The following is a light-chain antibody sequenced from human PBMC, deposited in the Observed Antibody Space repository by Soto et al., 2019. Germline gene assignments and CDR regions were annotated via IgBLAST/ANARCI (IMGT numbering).Light chain of an antibody. CDR3: LLSYNGPYV. Sequence: QAVVTQEPSLTVSPGGTATLTCGSSTGAVTNGHYPYWFQRKPGQAPRTLIYDTTNRHSWTPARFSGSLLGGKAALTLSGAQPEDEAEYYCLLSYNGPYVFGTGTKVTVL. J-gene: IGLJ1*01. CDR2: DTT. CDR1: TGAVTNGHY. V-gene: IGLV7-46*01.